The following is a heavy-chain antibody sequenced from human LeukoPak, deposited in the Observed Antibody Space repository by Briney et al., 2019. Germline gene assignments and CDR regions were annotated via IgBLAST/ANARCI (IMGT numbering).Heavy chain of an antibody. D-gene: IGHD3-22*01. V-gene: IGHV7-4-1*02. Sequence: GASVKVSCKASGYTFTSYYMHWVRQAPGQGLEWMGWINTYTGNPTYAQGFTGRFVFSLDTSVSTAYLQISSLKAEDTAVYYCARWDYDSSGYALYYFDYWGQGTLVTVSS. CDR2: INTYTGNP. CDR1: GYTFTSYY. CDR3: ARWDYDSSGYALYYFDY. J-gene: IGHJ4*02.